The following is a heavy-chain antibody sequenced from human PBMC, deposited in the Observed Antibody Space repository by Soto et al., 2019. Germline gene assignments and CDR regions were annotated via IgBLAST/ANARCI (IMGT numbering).Heavy chain of an antibody. CDR2: MHYSGST. CDR3: ARVGWTTVGYYFDY. D-gene: IGHD4-17*01. V-gene: IGHV4-59*01. CDR1: GASIGSYY. J-gene: IGHJ4*02. Sequence: SETLSLTCSVSGASIGSYYWSWIRQPPGEGLEWIGYMHYSGSTKYNPSLKSRVTISIDTSKNQFSLKLSSVTAADTAVYYCARVGWTTVGYYFDYWGQGALVTVSS.